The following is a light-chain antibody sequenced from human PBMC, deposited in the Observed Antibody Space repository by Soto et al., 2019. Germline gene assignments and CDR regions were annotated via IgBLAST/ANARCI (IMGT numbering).Light chain of an antibody. CDR2: KAS. Sequence: DIQMTQSPSALSASVGDRVTITCRASQTIDSCLDWYQQRPGKPPNLLIYKASTLASGVPSRFSGSGSGTEFTLTISSLQPDDFATYYCQHYNSYSEAFGQGTKVDIK. V-gene: IGKV1-5*03. CDR3: QHYNSYSEA. CDR1: QTIDSC. J-gene: IGKJ1*01.